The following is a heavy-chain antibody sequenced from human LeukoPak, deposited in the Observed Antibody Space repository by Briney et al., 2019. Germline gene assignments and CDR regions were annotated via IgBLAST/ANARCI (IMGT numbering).Heavy chain of an antibody. D-gene: IGHD3-9*01. CDR3: ARDWGTYYDILTGDYPSYGMDV. CDR2: ISSGGDT. CDR1: GFMVSSNY. J-gene: IGHJ6*02. V-gene: IGHV3-66*01. Sequence: GGSLRLSCTASGFMVSSNYMSWVRQAPRKGLEWVSLISSGGDTYYADSVKGRFTISRDKSKNTLYLQMNTLRAEDTAVYRCARDWGTYYDILTGDYPSYGMDVWGQGTTVTVSS.